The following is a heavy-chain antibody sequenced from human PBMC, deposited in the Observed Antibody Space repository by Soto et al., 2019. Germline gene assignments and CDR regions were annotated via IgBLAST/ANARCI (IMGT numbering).Heavy chain of an antibody. CDR1: GFPFSSYA. J-gene: IGHJ3*02. V-gene: IGHV3-23*01. Sequence: GGSLRLSCAASGFPFSSYAMSLVRQSPGKGLEWVSAISGSGGSTYYADSVEGRFTISRDNSKNTLYLQMNSLRAEDTAVYYCAKPPLNYYDSGVDALDIWGQGTMITVSS. D-gene: IGHD3-22*01. CDR3: AKPPLNYYDSGVDALDI. CDR2: ISGSGGST.